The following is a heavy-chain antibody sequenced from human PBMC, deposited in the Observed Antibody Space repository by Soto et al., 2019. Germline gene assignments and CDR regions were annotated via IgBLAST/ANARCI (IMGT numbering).Heavy chain of an antibody. Sequence: ASVKVSCKASGGTFSSYAISWVRQAPGQGLEWMGWISAYNGNTNYAQKLQGRVTMTTDTSTSTAYMELRSLRSDDTAVYYCAIRGDTGYDYYGMDVWGQGTTVTVSS. CDR3: AIRGDTGYDYYGMDV. J-gene: IGHJ6*02. CDR1: GGTFSSYA. CDR2: ISAYNGNT. V-gene: IGHV1-18*01. D-gene: IGHD3-10*01.